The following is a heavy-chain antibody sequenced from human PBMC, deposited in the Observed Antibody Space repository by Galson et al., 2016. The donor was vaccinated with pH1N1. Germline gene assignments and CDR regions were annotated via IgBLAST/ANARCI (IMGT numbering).Heavy chain of an antibody. D-gene: IGHD3-10*01. J-gene: IGHJ3*02. CDR1: GGSISSYS. V-gene: IGHV4-59*08. CDR3: ARRFSEFLEGLPADAFDI. CDR2: IYYSGST. Sequence: SETLSLTCTVSGGSISSYSWSWIRQPPGKGLEWIGYIYYSGSTNYNPSLRSRVTISVDTSKNHFSLELSSVTAADTAVYYCARRFSEFLEGLPADAFDIWGQGTMVTVSS.